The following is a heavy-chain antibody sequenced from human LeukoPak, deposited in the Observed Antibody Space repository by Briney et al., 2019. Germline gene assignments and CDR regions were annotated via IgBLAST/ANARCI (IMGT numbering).Heavy chain of an antibody. CDR3: ARVSGDDYFDY. Sequence: SSETLSLTCTVSGGSISTYYWSWIRQPAGKGLEWIGRIYLSGTTNYNPPLKSRVNMSVDTSKNQFSLKLSSVTAADTAVYYCARVSGDDYFDYWGQGTLVTVSS. J-gene: IGHJ4*02. D-gene: IGHD3-10*01. V-gene: IGHV4-4*07. CDR1: GGSISTYY. CDR2: IYLSGTT.